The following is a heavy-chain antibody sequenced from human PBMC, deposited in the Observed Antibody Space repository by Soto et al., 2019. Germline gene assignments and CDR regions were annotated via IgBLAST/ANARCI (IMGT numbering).Heavy chain of an antibody. V-gene: IGHV3-30-3*01. D-gene: IGHD6-19*01. CDR2: IPYDGREK. CDR3: ARDPLAVTGSFVDY. J-gene: IGHJ4*02. Sequence: GGSLRLSCAASGFTFSTYAFHWVRQAPGKGLEWLSVIPYDGREKYYADSVKGRFTISRDSSKNTVYLQMNSLRAEDTAVYYCARDPLAVTGSFVDYWGQGTLVTVSS. CDR1: GFTFSTYA.